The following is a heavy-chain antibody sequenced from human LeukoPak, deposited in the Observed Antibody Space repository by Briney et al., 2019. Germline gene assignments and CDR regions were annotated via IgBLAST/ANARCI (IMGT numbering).Heavy chain of an antibody. J-gene: IGHJ4*02. CDR2: ISYDGSNK. D-gene: IGHD2-21*02. Sequence: GGSLRLSCAASGFTFSSYGMHWVRQAPGKGREWVAVISYDGSNKYYADSVKGRFTISRDNSKNTLYLQMNSLRAEDTAVYYCAKEAIPEHIVVVTAPLDYWGQGTLVTVSS. CDR3: AKEAIPEHIVVVTAPLDY. V-gene: IGHV3-30*18. CDR1: GFTFSSYG.